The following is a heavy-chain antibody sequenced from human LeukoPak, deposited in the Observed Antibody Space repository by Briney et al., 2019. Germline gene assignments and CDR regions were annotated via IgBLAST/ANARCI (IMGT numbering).Heavy chain of an antibody. CDR1: GFTSSGHY. CDR3: ARTARDADYPYAAFDI. J-gene: IGHJ3*02. V-gene: IGHV3-72*01. D-gene: IGHD3-16*01. Sequence: GGSLSLSCAASGFTSSGHYMDWVRQAPGKGLEWVGRTRNKEKGYSTEYAASAKGRFTISSDESKNTVYLQMNNLQIEDTAVYYCARTARDADYPYAAFDIWGQGTMVTVSS. CDR2: TRNKEKGYST.